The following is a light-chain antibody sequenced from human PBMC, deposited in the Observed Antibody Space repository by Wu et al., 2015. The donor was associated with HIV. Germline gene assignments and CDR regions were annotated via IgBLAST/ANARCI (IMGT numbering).Light chain of an antibody. CDR1: QSVSSN. Sequence: EIVMTQSPATLSVSPGERATLSCRASQSVSSNLAWYQQKAGQAPRLLIYGASTRATGIPDRFSGSGSGTDFTLTISRLEPEDFAVYFCQQYDGLPRTFGQGTKVEIK. V-gene: IGKV3D-15*02. CDR2: GAS. CDR3: QQYDGLPRT. J-gene: IGKJ1*01.